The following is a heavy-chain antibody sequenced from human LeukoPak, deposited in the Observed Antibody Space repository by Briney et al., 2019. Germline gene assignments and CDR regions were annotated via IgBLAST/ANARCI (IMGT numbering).Heavy chain of an antibody. V-gene: IGHV3-23*01. CDR3: AKNVGGYYYYMDV. CDR2: ISGSGGST. D-gene: IGHD3-16*01. J-gene: IGHJ6*03. CDR1: GFTFSSYA. Sequence: GGSLRLSCAASGFTFSSYAMSWVRQAPGKGLEWVSAISGSGGSTYYADSVKGRFTISRDNSKNTLYLQMNSLRAEDTAVYYCAKNVGGYYYYMDVWGKRTTVTVSS.